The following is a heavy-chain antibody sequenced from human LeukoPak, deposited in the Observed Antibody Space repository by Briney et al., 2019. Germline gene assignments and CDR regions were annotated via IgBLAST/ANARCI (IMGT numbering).Heavy chain of an antibody. J-gene: IGHJ4*02. V-gene: IGHV4-59*01. CDR2: TYYSGSS. D-gene: IGHD3-9*01. CDR1: SGSISTYY. Sequence: SETLSLTCTVSSGSISTYYWSWIRQPPGKGLEWIGYTYYSGSSNYNPSLKSRVTISVDTSKNQFSLKLSSVSAADTAVYYCARQKLYFAPPMGFDYWGQGSLVTVSS. CDR3: ARQKLYFAPPMGFDY.